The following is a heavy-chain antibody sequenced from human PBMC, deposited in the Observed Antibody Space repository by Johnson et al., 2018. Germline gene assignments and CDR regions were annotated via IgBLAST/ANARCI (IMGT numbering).Heavy chain of an antibody. CDR1: GFTFRSYG. Sequence: QVQLVESGGSVVQPGRSLRLSCAASGFTFRSYGMHWVRQAPGKGLEWVAVISYDGSNKYYADSVKGRFTISRDNSKNTLYLQMNSLRAEDTAVYYCAKVPYSSSAHPQHWGQGTLVTVSS. CDR3: AKVPYSSSAHPQH. CDR2: ISYDGSNK. V-gene: IGHV3-30*18. J-gene: IGHJ1*01. D-gene: IGHD6-6*01.